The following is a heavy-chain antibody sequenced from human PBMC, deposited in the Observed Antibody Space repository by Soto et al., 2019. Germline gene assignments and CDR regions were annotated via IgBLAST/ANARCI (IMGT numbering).Heavy chain of an antibody. V-gene: IGHV3-48*02. CDR1: GFTFSSYS. CDR3: ARISRYCSGGSCYLYYYYGMDV. CDR2: ISSSSSTI. Sequence: GGSLRLSCAASGFTFSSYSMNWVGQAPGKGLEWVSYISSSSSTIYYADSVKGRFTISRDNAKNSLYLQMNSLRDEDTAVYYCARISRYCSGGSCYLYYYYGMDVWGQGTTVTVSS. J-gene: IGHJ6*02. D-gene: IGHD2-15*01.